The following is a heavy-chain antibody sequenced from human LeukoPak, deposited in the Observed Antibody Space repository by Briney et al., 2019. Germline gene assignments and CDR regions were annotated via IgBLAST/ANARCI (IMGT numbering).Heavy chain of an antibody. V-gene: IGHV3-7*01. CDR1: GFTFRIYR. CDR2: IKQDGSEK. D-gene: IGHD4-17*01. J-gene: IGHJ6*03. CDR3: ARDQDSSDSSYYYYYYMDV. Sequence: GGSLRLSCEASGFTFRIYRMTWVRQAPGRGLEWVANIKQDGSEKYYVDSVKGRFTISRDNAKNSLYLQMNSLRAEDTAVYYCARDQDSSDSSYYYYYYMDVWGKGTTVTVSS.